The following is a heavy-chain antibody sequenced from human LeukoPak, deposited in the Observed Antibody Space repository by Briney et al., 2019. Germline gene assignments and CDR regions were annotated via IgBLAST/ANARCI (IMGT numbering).Heavy chain of an antibody. D-gene: IGHD3-22*01. CDR1: GYTFTSYG. CDR3: AVPYYYDSSGYYSYYGMDV. V-gene: IGHV1-8*02. J-gene: IGHJ6*02. CDR2: MNPNSGNT. Sequence: ASVKVSCKASGYTFTSYGISWVRQAPGQGLEWMGWMNPNSGNTGYAQKFQGRVTMTRNTSISTAYMELSSLRSEDTAVYYCAVPYYYDSSGYYSYYGMDVWGQGTTVTVSS.